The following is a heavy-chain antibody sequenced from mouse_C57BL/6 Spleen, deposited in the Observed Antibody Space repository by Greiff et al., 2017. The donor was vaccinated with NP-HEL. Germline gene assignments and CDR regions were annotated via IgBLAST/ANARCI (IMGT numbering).Heavy chain of an antibody. CDR2: IWSDGST. Sequence: QVQLQQSGPGLVAPSQSLSITCTVSGFSLTSYGVHWVRQPPGKGLEWLVVIWSDGSTTYNSALKSRLSISKDNSKSQVFLKMNSLQTDDTAMYYWARHPPYCYGSSYSGAMDYWGQGTSVTVSS. D-gene: IGHD1-1*01. J-gene: IGHJ4*01. V-gene: IGHV2-6-1*01. CDR3: ARHPPYCYGSSYSGAMDY. CDR1: GFSLTSYG.